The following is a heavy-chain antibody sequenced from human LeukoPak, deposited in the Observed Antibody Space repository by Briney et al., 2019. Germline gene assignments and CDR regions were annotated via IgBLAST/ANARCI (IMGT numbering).Heavy chain of an antibody. CDR3: ARDPESYGDYRPLDY. J-gene: IGHJ4*02. CDR2: IYYSGST. CDR1: GGSISSSSYY. D-gene: IGHD4-17*01. Sequence: SGTLSLTCTVSGGSISSSSYYWGWIRQPPGKGLEWIGSIYYSGSTYYNPSLKSRVTISVDTSKNQFSLKLSSVTAADTAVYYCARDPESYGDYRPLDYWGQGTLVTVSS. V-gene: IGHV4-39*07.